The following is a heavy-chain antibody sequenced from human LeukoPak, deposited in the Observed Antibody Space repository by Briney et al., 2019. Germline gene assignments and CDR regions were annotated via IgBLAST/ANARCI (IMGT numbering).Heavy chain of an antibody. D-gene: IGHD6-19*01. CDR2: ISAYNGNT. J-gene: IGHJ4*02. Sequence: ASVKVSCKASGYTFTSYGISWVRQAPGQGLEWMGWISAYNGNTNYAQKLQGRVTMTTDTSTSTAYMELRSLRSDDPAVYYCARDSERASSGWYMAWIQEDWGQGTLVTVSS. CDR3: ARDSERASSGWYMAWIQED. V-gene: IGHV1-18*01. CDR1: GYTFTSYG.